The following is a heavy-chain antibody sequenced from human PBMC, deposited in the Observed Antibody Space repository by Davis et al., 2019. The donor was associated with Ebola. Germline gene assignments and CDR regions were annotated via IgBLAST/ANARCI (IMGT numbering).Heavy chain of an antibody. J-gene: IGHJ4*02. D-gene: IGHD1-1*01. CDR1: GYTFTNYG. V-gene: IGHV1-18*04. CDR2: INPHNGNT. Sequence: ASVKVSCKTSGYTFTNYGTTWVRQAPGQGLEWMGWINPHNGNTIYAQNVQGRVIMTSDTATTTAYMEVGSLRSDDTAVYYCARAQFPTTSDHWGQGTLVTVSS. CDR3: ARAQFPTTSDH.